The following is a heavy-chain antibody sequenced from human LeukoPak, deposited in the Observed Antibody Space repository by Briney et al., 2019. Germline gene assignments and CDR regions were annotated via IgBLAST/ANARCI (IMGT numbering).Heavy chain of an antibody. V-gene: IGHV3-23*01. CDR2: IGGGGSDT. J-gene: IGHJ3*02. CDR3: TKDVFHWAFDI. D-gene: IGHD1-1*01. Sequence: PGGSLRLSCAVSGFTFTQIGMGWVRQAPGKGLEWVAAIGGGGSDTKYTDSVKGRFTLSRDISKNTLYLQMDSLRAEDTAVYFCTKDVFHWAFDIWGPGTLATVSS. CDR1: GFTFTQIG.